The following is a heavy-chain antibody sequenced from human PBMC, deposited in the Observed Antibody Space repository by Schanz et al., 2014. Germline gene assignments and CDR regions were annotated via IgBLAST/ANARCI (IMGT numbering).Heavy chain of an antibody. CDR2: ISYGTSYI. CDR1: GFNFSSYS. V-gene: IGHV3-21*01. J-gene: IGHJ4*02. CDR3: ARESSNDIVLVPGAVFDH. D-gene: IGHD2-2*01. Sequence: VQLVESGGGVVQPGRSLRLSCAASGFNFSSYSLNWVRQAPGKGLEWVSSISYGTSYIYYAESVKGRFTISRDNSKNTVYLQMNSLRPGDTAVYYCARESSNDIVLVPGAVFDHWGQGILVTVSS.